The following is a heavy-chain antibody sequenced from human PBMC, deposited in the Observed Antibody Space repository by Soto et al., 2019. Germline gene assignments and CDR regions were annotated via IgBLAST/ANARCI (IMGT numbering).Heavy chain of an antibody. CDR1: GGTISCYY. CDR2: IYSSGST. Sequence: SETLSLTCTVTGGTISCYYWTWIRQSAGGGLEWIGRIYSSGSTNYNPSLKSRVTISLDTSMNHFSLRLSSVTAADTAVYYCARGQRFSDWFDPWGQGTLVTVSS. J-gene: IGHJ5*02. CDR3: ARGQRFSDWFDP. D-gene: IGHD3-3*01. V-gene: IGHV4-4*07.